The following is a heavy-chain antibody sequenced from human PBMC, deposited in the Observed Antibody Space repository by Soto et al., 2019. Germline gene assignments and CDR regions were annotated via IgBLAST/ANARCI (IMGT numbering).Heavy chain of an antibody. D-gene: IGHD2-21*02. V-gene: IGHV4-34*01. J-gene: IGHJ4*02. CDR2: INHSGST. CDR1: GGSFSGYY. CDR3: ARVAVVVTAIYDY. Sequence: SETLSLTCAVYGGSFSGYYWSWIRQPPGKGLEWIGEINHSGSTNYNPSLKSRVTISVDTSKNQFSLKLSSVTAADTAVYYCARVAVVVTAIYDYWGQGTLVTVSS.